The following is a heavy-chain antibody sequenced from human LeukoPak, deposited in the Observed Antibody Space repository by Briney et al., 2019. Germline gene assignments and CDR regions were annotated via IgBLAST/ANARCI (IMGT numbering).Heavy chain of an antibody. CDR2: IYYSGST. CDR3: ARRRLRLGELSLYRGPDPGADY. CDR1: GGSISSSSYY. J-gene: IGHJ4*02. Sequence: SETLSLTCTVSGGSISSSSYYWGWIRQPPGKGLEWIGSIYYSGSTYYNPSLKSRVTISVDTSKNQFSLKLSSVTAADTAVYYCARRRLRLGELSLYRGPDPGADYWGQGTLVTVSS. D-gene: IGHD3-16*02. V-gene: IGHV4-39*01.